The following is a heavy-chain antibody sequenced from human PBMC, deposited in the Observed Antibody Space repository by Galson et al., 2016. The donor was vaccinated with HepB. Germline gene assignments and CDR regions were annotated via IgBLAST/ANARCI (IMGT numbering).Heavy chain of an antibody. CDR3: ADFNEWRPGDP. D-gene: IGHD3-3*01. CDR1: GDTLSELS. J-gene: IGHJ5*02. V-gene: IGHV1-24*01. Sequence: SVKVSCKVSGDTLSELSIHWVRQAPGKGLEWLGGFGPEEGEAIYAQNFQGRVIITEDTSTDTAYMELSSLKSEDAAIYYCADFNEWRPGDPWGQGTLITVSS. CDR2: FGPEEGEA.